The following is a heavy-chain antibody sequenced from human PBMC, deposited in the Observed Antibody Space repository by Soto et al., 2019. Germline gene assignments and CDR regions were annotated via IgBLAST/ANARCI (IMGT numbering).Heavy chain of an antibody. CDR1: GYNFTTYW. CDR3: ARHRGHYIVGPAYGMDV. J-gene: IGHJ6*02. V-gene: IGHV5-51*01. D-gene: IGHD2-21*01. Sequence: PGESLKISCKGSGYNFTTYWIGWVRQVPGKGLEWMGIIYPGDSDTRYSPSFQGQVTISVDKSITTAYLQWSSLKASDTAMYYCARHRGHYIVGPAYGMDVWGQGTTVTVSS. CDR2: IYPGDSDT.